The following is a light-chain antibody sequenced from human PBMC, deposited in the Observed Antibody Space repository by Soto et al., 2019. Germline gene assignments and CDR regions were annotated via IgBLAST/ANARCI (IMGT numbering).Light chain of an antibody. CDR2: DAS. J-gene: IGKJ5*01. Sequence: EIVLTQSPATLSLSPGERATLSCRASQSVSSYLAWYQQKPGQAPRLLIYDASNRATGIPARFSGSGSGTDFTLTISSLEPEDFAVYYCQQRSNWPPWVTFGQGTRLEN. V-gene: IGKV3-11*01. CDR1: QSVSSY. CDR3: QQRSNWPPWVT.